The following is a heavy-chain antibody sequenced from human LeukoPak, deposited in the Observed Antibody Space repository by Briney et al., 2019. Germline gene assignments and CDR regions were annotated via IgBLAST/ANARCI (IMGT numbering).Heavy chain of an antibody. V-gene: IGHV4-31*03. CDR2: IYYSGST. CDR3: AKENDESGFLDH. CDR1: GGSISSGGYY. Sequence: PSETLSLTCTVSGGSISSGGYYWTWIRQHPGKGLEWIGYIYYSGSTYYNPSLKSRLTISIDTSKNQFSLKLNSVTAADTAVYYCAKENDESGFLDHWGQGTLVTVSS. J-gene: IGHJ4*02. D-gene: IGHD5-12*01.